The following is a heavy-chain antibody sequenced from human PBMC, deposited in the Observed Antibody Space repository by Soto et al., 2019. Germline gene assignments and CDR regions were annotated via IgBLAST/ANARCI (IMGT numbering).Heavy chain of an antibody. J-gene: IGHJ4*02. Sequence: EVQLVESGGGLVQPGGSLRLSCAASGFTFSRYAMNWVRQAPGKGLEWVSYINHDSGTIYYADSVKGRFTISRDIANNLLSLQVNSMRAEDTAVYYCARDRGYTGYDFAYWGQGTLVTVSS. CDR1: GFTFSRYA. CDR2: INHDSGTI. V-gene: IGHV3-48*01. D-gene: IGHD5-12*01. CDR3: ARDRGYTGYDFAY.